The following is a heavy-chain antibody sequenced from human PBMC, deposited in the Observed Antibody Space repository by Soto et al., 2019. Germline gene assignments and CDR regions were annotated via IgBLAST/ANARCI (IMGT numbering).Heavy chain of an antibody. CDR1: GFSVSSNY. J-gene: IGHJ3*02. Sequence: PGGSLRLSCAASGFSVSSNYMTWVRQAPGKGLEWVSFIYSCGSKYYADSVKGRFTISRDSSKNTLYLQMNSLRAEDTAVYFCASRKVAAGIWWDGPFDIWGQGTMVTVSS. CDR2: IYSCGSK. V-gene: IGHV3-53*01. CDR3: ASRKVAAGIWWDGPFDI. D-gene: IGHD6-13*01.